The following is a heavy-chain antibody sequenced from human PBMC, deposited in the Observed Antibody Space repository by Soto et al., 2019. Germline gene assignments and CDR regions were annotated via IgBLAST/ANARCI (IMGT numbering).Heavy chain of an antibody. Sequence: SVKVSCKASGYTFTSYGISWVRQAPGQGLEWMGGIIPIYGKANYAQKFQGRVTITADESTSTAYMELSSLRSEDTAVYYCARDAGNGYRYHWGQGTLVTVSS. CDR1: GYTFTSYG. D-gene: IGHD5-12*01. V-gene: IGHV1-69*13. J-gene: IGHJ5*02. CDR3: ARDAGNGYRYH. CDR2: IIPIYGKA.